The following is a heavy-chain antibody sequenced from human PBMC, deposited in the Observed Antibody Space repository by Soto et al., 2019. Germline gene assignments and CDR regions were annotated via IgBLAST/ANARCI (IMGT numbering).Heavy chain of an antibody. CDR2: ISYGGNNK. D-gene: IGHD6-13*01. Sequence: QVQVVESGGGVVQPGGSLRLSCAASGFTFSTSAMHWVRQAPGKGLEWMAMISYGGNNKYYADSVKGRFTISRDISESTLDLQMNSLRTEDTGVYYCSREEFEAGRGHFGYWGQGTLVSVSS. CDR3: SREEFEAGRGHFGY. J-gene: IGHJ4*02. V-gene: IGHV3-30-3*01. CDR1: GFTFSTSA.